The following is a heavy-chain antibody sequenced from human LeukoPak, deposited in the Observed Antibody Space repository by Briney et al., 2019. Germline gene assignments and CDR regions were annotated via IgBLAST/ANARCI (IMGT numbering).Heavy chain of an antibody. J-gene: IGHJ4*02. D-gene: IGHD2-2*01. V-gene: IGHV1-69*05. CDR1: GGTFSSYA. CDR2: ITPIFGTA. Sequence: SVKVSCKASGGTFSSYAISWVRQAPGQGLEWMGGITPIFGTANYAQKFQGRVTITTDESTSTAYMELSSLRSEDTAVYYCARTPPNYCSSTSCDAYWGQGTLVTVSS. CDR3: ARTPPNYCSSTSCDAY.